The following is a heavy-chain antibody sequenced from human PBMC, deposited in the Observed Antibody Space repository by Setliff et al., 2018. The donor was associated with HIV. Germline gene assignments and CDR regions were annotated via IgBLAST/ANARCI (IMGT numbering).Heavy chain of an antibody. CDR3: TTLVDTSMEVDY. V-gene: IGHV3-15*01. J-gene: IGHJ4*02. Sequence: PGGSLRLSCEVSGFSGFSFSNGWMSWVRQAPGKGLEWVGRIKSKVDGGTTAYAAPVRGRFTISRDDSKNTLHLQMSSLKVEDTAVYYCTTLVDTSMEVDYWGQGTSVTVSS. D-gene: IGHD3-16*02. CDR1: GFSGFSFSNGW. CDR2: IKSKVDGGTT.